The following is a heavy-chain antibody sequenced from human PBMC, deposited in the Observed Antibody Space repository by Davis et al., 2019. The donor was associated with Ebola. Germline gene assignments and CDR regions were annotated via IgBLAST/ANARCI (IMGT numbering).Heavy chain of an antibody. CDR1: GGSISSGDYY. V-gene: IGHV4-30-4*01. J-gene: IGHJ4*02. D-gene: IGHD5-18*01. CDR3: ARDLGYSYGIDY. Sequence: SETLSLTCTVSGGSISSGDYYWSWIRQPPGKGLEWIGYIYYSGSTYYNPSLKSRVTISVDTSKNQFSLKLSSVTAADTAVYYCARDLGYSYGIDYWGQGTLVTVSS. CDR2: IYYSGST.